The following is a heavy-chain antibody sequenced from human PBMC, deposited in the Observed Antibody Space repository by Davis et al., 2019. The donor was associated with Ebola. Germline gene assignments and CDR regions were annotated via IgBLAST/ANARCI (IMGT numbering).Heavy chain of an antibody. CDR1: GGSISSSSYY. V-gene: IGHV4-39*07. CDR2: IYYSGST. J-gene: IGHJ4*02. CDR3: AGYYGDYAQLTDY. D-gene: IGHD4-17*01. Sequence: PSETLSLTCTVSGGSISSSSYYWGWIRQPPGKGLEWIGSIYYSGSTYYNPSLKSRVTISVDKSKNQFSLKLSSVTAADTAVYYCAGYYGDYAQLTDYWGQGTLVTVSS.